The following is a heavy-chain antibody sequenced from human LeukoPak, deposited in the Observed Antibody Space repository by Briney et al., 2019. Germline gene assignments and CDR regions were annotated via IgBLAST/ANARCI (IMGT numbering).Heavy chain of an antibody. J-gene: IGHJ4*02. V-gene: IGHV3-74*01. CDR3: ARASTTVPNLLDH. D-gene: IGHD4-17*01. CDR1: GFTFSTYW. Sequence: GGSLRLSCAASGFTFSTYWMHWVRLAPGKGLVWDARIKGDGSSTIYADSVKGRFTISRDNSKNTLYLQTSSLRAEDTAVYYCARASTTVPNLLDHWGRGTLVTVSS. CDR2: IKGDGSST.